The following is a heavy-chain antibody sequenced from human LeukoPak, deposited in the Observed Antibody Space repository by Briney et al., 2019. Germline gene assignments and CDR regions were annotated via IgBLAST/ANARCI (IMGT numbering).Heavy chain of an antibody. CDR2: VYHTGGT. V-gene: IGHV4-4*02. CDR1: GGSISSTNW. D-gene: IGHD6-13*01. J-gene: IGHJ4*02. CDR3: ARGGGTRSWSFDY. Sequence: SETLSLTCAVSGGSISSTNWWSWVRQPPGKGLEWIGEVYHTGGTHYNSSLKTRVTISVDKSKNQFSLKLSSVTAADTAFYYCARGGGTRSWSFDYWGQGTLVSVSS.